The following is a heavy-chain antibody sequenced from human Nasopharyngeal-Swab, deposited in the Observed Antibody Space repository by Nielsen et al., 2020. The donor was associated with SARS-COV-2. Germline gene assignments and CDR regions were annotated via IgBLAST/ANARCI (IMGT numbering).Heavy chain of an antibody. V-gene: IGHV4-34*01. J-gene: IGHJ4*02. Sequence: SETLSLTCAVYGGSFSGYYWSWIRQPPGKGLEWIGEINHSGSTNYNPSLKSRVTISVDTSKNQFSLKLSSVTAADTAVYYCARHGYSSYRYYFDYWGQGTLVTVSS. CDR1: GGSFSGYY. CDR3: ARHGYSSYRYYFDY. CDR2: INHSGST. D-gene: IGHD6-19*01.